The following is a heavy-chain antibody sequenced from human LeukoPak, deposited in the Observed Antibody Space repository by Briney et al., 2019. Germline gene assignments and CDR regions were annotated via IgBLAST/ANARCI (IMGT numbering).Heavy chain of an antibody. CDR2: IYYSGST. CDR3: ARDSGDGYNLS. CDR1: GGSISSYY. Sequence: SETLSLTCTVSGGSISSYYWSWIRQPRGKGLEWIGYIYYSGSTNYNPSLKSRVTISVDTSKNQFSLKLSSVTAADTAVYYCARDSGDGYNLSWGQGTLVTVSS. V-gene: IGHV4-59*01. J-gene: IGHJ4*02. D-gene: IGHD5-24*01.